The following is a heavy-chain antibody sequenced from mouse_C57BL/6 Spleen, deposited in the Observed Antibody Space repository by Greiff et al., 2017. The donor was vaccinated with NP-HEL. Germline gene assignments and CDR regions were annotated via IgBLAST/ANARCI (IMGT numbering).Heavy chain of an antibody. CDR1: GYTFTSYW. Sequence: QVQLQQPGAELVKPGASVKMSCKASGYTFTSYWITWVKQRPGQGLEWIGDIYPGSGSTNYNEKFKSKATLTVDTSSSTAYMQLSSPTSEDSAVYYCARAGYYPHAMDYWGQGTSVTVSS. J-gene: IGHJ4*01. CDR2: IYPGSGST. D-gene: IGHD2-3*01. CDR3: ARAGYYPHAMDY. V-gene: IGHV1-55*01.